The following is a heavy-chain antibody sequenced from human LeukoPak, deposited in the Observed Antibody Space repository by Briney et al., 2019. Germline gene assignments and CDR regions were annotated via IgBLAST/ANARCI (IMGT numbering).Heavy chain of an antibody. Sequence: ASVKVSCKASGGTFSNYGISWVRQAPGQGLEWMGWISAYNGNTNYAQKLQGRVTMTTDTSTSTAYMELRSLRSDDTAVYYCARDLYCGGDCPDYYYYMDVWGKGTTVTISS. D-gene: IGHD2-21*02. CDR2: ISAYNGNT. CDR3: ARDLYCGGDCPDYYYYMDV. CDR1: GGTFSNYG. V-gene: IGHV1-18*01. J-gene: IGHJ6*03.